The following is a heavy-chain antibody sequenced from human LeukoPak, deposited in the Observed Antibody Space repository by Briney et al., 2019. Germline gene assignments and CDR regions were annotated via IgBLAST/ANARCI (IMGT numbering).Heavy chain of an antibody. D-gene: IGHD5-12*01. J-gene: IGHJ4*02. CDR3: ATGTSASGYDS. CDR2: ISGSGGTT. V-gene: IGHV3-23*01. CDR1: GFTFSSYV. Sequence: GGSLRLSCAASGFTFSSYVMTWVRQAPGKGLEWVSGISGSGGTTSYVGSVKGRFTISRDNSKNTLYLQVNSLRAEDTAVYYCATGTSASGYDSWGKGTLVTVSS.